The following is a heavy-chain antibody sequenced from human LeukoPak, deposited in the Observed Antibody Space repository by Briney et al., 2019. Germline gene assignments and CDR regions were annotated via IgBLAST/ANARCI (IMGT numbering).Heavy chain of an antibody. V-gene: IGHV4-34*01. CDR3: ARGRGYCSSTSCYILSSRAVSFDY. J-gene: IGHJ4*02. D-gene: IGHD2-2*02. CDR1: GGSLSTYY. CDR2: INHRGTT. Sequence: SETLSLTCAVSGGSLSTYYWSWIRQPLGKGLEWIGEINHRGTTNYSPSLRSRVTISVDTSKNQFSLKLSSVTAADTAVYYCARGRGYCSSTSCYILSSRAVSFDYWGQGTLVTVSS.